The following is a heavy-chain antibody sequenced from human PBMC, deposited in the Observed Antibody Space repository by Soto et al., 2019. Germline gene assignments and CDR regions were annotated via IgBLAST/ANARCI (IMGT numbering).Heavy chain of an antibody. CDR2: ISYDGSNK. CDR1: GFTFSSYA. J-gene: IGHJ4*02. V-gene: IGHV3-30-3*01. Sequence: QVQLVESGGGVVQPGRSLRLSCAASGFTFSSYAMHWVRQAPGKGLEWVAVISYDGSNKYYADSVKGRFTISRDNSKNTLYLQMNSLRAEDTAVYYCARDPYYYDSSGYSDYCGQGTLVTFSS. CDR3: ARDPYYYDSSGYSDY. D-gene: IGHD3-22*01.